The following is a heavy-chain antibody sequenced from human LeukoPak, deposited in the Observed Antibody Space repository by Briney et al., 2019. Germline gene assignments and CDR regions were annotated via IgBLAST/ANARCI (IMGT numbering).Heavy chain of an antibody. D-gene: IGHD3-10*01. CDR1: GFTFSSYS. CDR3: ARDGWFGDYNWFDP. CDR2: ISSSSSYI. V-gene: IGHV3-21*01. Sequence: GGSLRLSCAASGFTFSSYSMNWVRQAPGKGLEWVSSISSSSSYIYYADSVKGRFTISRDNAKNSLYLQMNSLRAEDTAMYYCARDGWFGDYNWFDPWGQGTLVTVSS. J-gene: IGHJ5*02.